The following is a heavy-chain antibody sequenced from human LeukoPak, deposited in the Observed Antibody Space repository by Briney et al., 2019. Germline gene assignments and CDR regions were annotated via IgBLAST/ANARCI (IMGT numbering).Heavy chain of an antibody. CDR3: AREGQWLETYYFDY. J-gene: IGHJ4*02. V-gene: IGHV1-18*01. CDR2: ISTYNGNT. CDR1: GYTFISYG. D-gene: IGHD6-19*01. Sequence: ASVKVSCKASGYTFISYGITWVRQAPGQGLEWMGWISTYNGNTNYAQKLQGRVTMTTDTSTSTAYMELRSLRSDDTAVYYCAREGQWLETYYFDYWGQGTLVTVSS.